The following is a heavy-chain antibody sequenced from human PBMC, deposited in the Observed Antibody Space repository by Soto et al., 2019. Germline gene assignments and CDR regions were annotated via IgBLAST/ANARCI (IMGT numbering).Heavy chain of an antibody. V-gene: IGHV3-7*03. Sequence: WGSLRLSCAASRFTFSSYWMSWVRQAPGKGLEWVANIKQDGSEKYYVDSVKGRFTISRDNAKNSLYLQMNSLRAEDTAVYYCARNNHAKLYLQEWLYLFDYWGQGTLVTVSS. CDR1: RFTFSSYW. CDR3: ARNNHAKLYLQEWLYLFDY. CDR2: IKQDGSEK. D-gene: IGHD3-3*01. J-gene: IGHJ4*02.